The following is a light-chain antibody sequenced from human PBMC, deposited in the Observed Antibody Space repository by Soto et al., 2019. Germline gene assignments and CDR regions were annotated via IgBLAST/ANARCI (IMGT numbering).Light chain of an antibody. CDR2: DVS. CDR1: SSDVGGYNY. Sequence: QSALTQPASVSGSPGQSITISCTGTSSDVGGYNYVSCYQQHPGKAHKLMIYDVSNRPAGVSNRFSGSKSGNTASLTIAGLQAEDAADYYCSSYTSISTVVFGGGTKLTVL. V-gene: IGLV2-14*01. CDR3: SSYTSISTVV. J-gene: IGLJ2*01.